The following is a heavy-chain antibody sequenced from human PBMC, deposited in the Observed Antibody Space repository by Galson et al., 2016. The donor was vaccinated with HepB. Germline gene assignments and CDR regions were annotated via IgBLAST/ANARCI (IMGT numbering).Heavy chain of an antibody. CDR3: ARGPDHDFWSGYYDS. D-gene: IGHD3-3*01. CDR2: MNPNSGNS. Sequence: SVKVSCKASGYTFTSYDINWVRQATGQRLEWVGWMNPNSGNSGCAQKFQGRVTMTGNTSITTVYMELSSLRSDDTAVYYCARGPDHDFWSGYYDSWGQGTLVTVSS. CDR1: GYTFTSYD. V-gene: IGHV1-8*01. J-gene: IGHJ4*02.